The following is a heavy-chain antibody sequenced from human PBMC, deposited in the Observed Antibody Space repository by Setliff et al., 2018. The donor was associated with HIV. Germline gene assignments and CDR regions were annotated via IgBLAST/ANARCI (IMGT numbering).Heavy chain of an antibody. Sequence: SVKVSCKASGDSLSNYVITWVRRAPGQGLEWMGGIVPLFGTTNYAQNFQGRLTITTDQIMTTAYMELTSLRSEDTAVYYCASGSGYCTKGDCYIGVHRTPDKYYFASWGQGTLVTVSS. CDR1: GDSLSNYV. J-gene: IGHJ4*02. CDR3: ASGSGYCTKGDCYIGVHRTPDKYYFAS. CDR2: IVPLFGTT. D-gene: IGHD2-8*01. V-gene: IGHV1-69*05.